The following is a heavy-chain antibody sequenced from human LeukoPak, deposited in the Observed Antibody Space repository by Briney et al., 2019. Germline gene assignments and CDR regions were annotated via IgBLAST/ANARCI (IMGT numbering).Heavy chain of an antibody. J-gene: IGHJ6*02. CDR1: GFTFSSYG. V-gene: IGHV3-30*18. Sequence: GRSLRLSCAASGFTFSSYGMHWVRQAPGKGLEWVAVISYDGSNKYCADSVKGRFTISRDNSKNTLYLQMNSLRAEDTAVYYCAKDEGIAVLYYYGMDVWGQGTTVTVSS. CDR3: AKDEGIAVLYYYGMDV. D-gene: IGHD6-19*01. CDR2: ISYDGSNK.